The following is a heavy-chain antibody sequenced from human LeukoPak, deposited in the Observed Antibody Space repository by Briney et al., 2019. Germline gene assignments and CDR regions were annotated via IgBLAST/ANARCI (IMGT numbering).Heavy chain of an antibody. CDR1: GYTITSYG. J-gene: IGHJ3*02. D-gene: IGHD3-22*01. Sequence: ASVKVSCKASGYTITSYGISWVRQAPGQGLEWMGWISAYNGNTNYAQKLQGRVTMTTDTSTSTAYMELRSLRSDDTAVYYCASLAAYYYDSSTPADAFDIWGQGTMVTVSS. CDR2: ISAYNGNT. V-gene: IGHV1-18*01. CDR3: ASLAAYYYDSSTPADAFDI.